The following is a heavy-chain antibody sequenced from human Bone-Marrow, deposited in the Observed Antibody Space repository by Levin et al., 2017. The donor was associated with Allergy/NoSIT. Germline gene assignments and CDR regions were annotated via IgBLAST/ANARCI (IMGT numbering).Heavy chain of an antibody. J-gene: IGHJ4*02. Sequence: SETLSLTCTVSGGSISSFYWSWIRQPPGKGLEWIGYIYYSGSTNYNPSLKSRVTMSVEKSKNQFSLKLSSVTAADTAVYYCARFHSSSVYFDYWGQGTLVTVSS. CDR3: ARFHSSSVYFDY. CDR1: GGSISSFY. CDR2: IYYSGST. V-gene: IGHV4-59*08. D-gene: IGHD6-13*01.